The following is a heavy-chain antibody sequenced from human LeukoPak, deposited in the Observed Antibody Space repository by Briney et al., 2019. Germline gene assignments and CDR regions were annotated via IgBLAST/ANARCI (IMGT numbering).Heavy chain of an antibody. Sequence: GGSLRLSCAASGVTFSSYSMNWVRQPPGKGLEWVSSISSSSSYIYYADSVKGRFTISRDNAKNSLYLQMNSLRAEDTAVYYCARDTLAYCGGDCSLGYFDYWGQGTLVTVSS. CDR1: GVTFSSYS. J-gene: IGHJ4*02. D-gene: IGHD2-21*02. CDR3: ARDTLAYCGGDCSLGYFDY. V-gene: IGHV3-21*01. CDR2: ISSSSSYI.